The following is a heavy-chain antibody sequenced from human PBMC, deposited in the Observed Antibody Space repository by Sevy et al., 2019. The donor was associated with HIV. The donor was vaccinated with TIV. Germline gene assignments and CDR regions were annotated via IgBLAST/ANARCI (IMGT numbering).Heavy chain of an antibody. CDR2: ISNSGSSV. J-gene: IGHJ6*02. V-gene: IGHV3-48*03. CDR3: ARGNLVRFLEWTDYYYYGMDV. CDR1: GFSFSSYE. Sequence: GGSLRLSCAASGFSFSSYEMNWVRQAPGKGLEWLSYISNSGSSVYYSDSVRGRFTISRDNARNSLYLQMNSLRAEDTAVYYCARGNLVRFLEWTDYYYYGMDVWGQGTTVTVSS. D-gene: IGHD3-3*01.